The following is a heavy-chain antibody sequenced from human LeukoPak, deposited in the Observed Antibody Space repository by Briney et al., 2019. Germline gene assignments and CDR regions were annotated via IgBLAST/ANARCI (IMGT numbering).Heavy chain of an antibody. CDR1: GGSISSTSYY. D-gene: IGHD6-13*01. CDR2: IFYSGTT. Sequence: PSETLSLTCTVSGGSISSTSYYWGWIRQPPGKGLEWFGSIFYSGTTYYNPSLKSRVTISVDTSKNQFSLKLSSVTAADTAVYYCARGEVPGIAAAGYDYWGQGTLVTVSS. J-gene: IGHJ4*02. CDR3: ARGEVPGIAAAGYDY. V-gene: IGHV4-39*07.